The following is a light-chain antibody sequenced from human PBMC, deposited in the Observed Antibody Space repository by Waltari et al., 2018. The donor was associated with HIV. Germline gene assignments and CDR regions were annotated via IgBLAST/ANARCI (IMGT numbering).Light chain of an antibody. CDR1: KSIFYKSHNKTY. CDR2: WAS. V-gene: IGKV4-1*01. J-gene: IGKJ3*01. Sequence: IVMTQSPGSLPVSLGETATIPCKSSKSIFYKSHNKTYLAWYQQKLGQPPTLLFYWASTRQSGVPDRFSCGGSGTDFTLSISSLQAEDVVIYDCQQYFQPPLTFGPGTKV. CDR3: QQYFQPPLT.